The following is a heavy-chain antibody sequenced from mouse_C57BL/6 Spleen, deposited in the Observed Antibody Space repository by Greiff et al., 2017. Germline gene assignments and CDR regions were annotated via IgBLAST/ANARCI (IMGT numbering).Heavy chain of an antibody. V-gene: IGHV1-64*01. D-gene: IGHD1-1*01. CDR2: IHPNSGST. CDR1: GYTINSYW. J-gene: IGHJ2*01. CDR3: SRPCGCSDNY. Sequence: VQLQQSGAELVKPGASVKLSCNASGYTINSYWMHWVKQRPGQGLEWIGMIHPNSGSTNYNEKFKSKATLTVDKSSSTAYMQLSSLTSEDSAVYYCSRPCGCSDNYWGQGTTLTVSS.